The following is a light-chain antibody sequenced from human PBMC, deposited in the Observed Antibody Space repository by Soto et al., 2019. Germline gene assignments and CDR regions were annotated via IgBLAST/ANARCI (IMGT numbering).Light chain of an antibody. V-gene: IGKV3-20*01. CDR3: QQYDNPPYT. CDR2: GAS. Sequence: EIVLTQSPGALSLSPGERATLSCGASQSVSNTYLAWYQQKPGQAPRLLIYGASSRATGIPDRFSGSGSGTDFTLTISRLEPEDFAVYYCQQYDNPPYTFGQGTKLEIK. J-gene: IGKJ2*01. CDR1: QSVSNTY.